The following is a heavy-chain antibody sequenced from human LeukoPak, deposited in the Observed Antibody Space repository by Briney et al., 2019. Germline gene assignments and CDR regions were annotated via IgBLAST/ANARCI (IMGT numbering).Heavy chain of an antibody. CDR2: INHSGST. J-gene: IGHJ4*02. CDR1: GGSFSGYY. CDR3: ARGTTVTRYYFDY. V-gene: IGHV4-34*01. Sequence: KPSQTLSLTCAVYGGSFSGYYWSWIRQPPGKGLEWIGEINHSGSTNYNPSLKSRVTISVDTSKNQFSLKLSSVTAADTAVYYCARGTTVTRYYFDYWGQGTLVTVSS. D-gene: IGHD4-17*01.